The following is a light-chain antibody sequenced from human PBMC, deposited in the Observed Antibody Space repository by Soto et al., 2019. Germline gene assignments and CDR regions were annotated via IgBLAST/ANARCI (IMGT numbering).Light chain of an antibody. CDR3: QQYKDYPFT. J-gene: IGKJ3*01. V-gene: IGKV1-5*03. Sequence: DIQMTQSPSTLSASVGDRVTITCRASQSIAVWLAWYQEKPGKAPNLLIDKASSLKSGVPLRFGGSGSGTEFTLTISSLQPDDFATYYCQQYKDYPFTCCPWTKGDIK. CDR1: QSIAVW. CDR2: KAS.